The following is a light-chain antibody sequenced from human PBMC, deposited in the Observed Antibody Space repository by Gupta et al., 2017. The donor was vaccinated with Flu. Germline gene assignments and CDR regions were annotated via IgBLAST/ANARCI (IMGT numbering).Light chain of an antibody. Sequence: QTVVTQEASFPVFPGGTVTLTCGLSSGSVSTTFYPSWYQQAPGQAPRLLVYDTNIRSAGVPDRFSGSILGNTAALTITGAQADDECHYYCALYMGNGVMVVGGGTKLTVL. V-gene: IGLV8-61*01. CDR2: DTN. CDR3: ALYMGNGVMV. J-gene: IGLJ2*01. CDR1: SGSVSTTFY.